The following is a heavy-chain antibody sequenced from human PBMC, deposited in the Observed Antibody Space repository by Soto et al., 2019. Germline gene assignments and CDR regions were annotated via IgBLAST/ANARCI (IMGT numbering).Heavy chain of an antibody. J-gene: IGHJ3*02. Sequence: WETLSLTCTVSGGSISSYYWSWIGQPPGKGLEWIGYIYYSGSTNYNPSLKSRVTISVDTSKNQFSLKLSSVTAADTAVYYCARAYSLDYYDSSGYYYEGAFDIWGQGTMVTVSS. CDR2: IYYSGST. CDR3: ARAYSLDYYDSSGYYYEGAFDI. V-gene: IGHV4-59*01. CDR1: GGSISSYY. D-gene: IGHD3-22*01.